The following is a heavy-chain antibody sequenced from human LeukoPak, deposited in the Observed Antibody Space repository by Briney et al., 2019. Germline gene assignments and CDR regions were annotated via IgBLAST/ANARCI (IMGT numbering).Heavy chain of an antibody. CDR1: GGSISNYY. CDR3: ARHVGSGSFFDI. D-gene: IGHD3-10*01. CDR2: VFYTGSA. V-gene: IGHV4-39*01. Sequence: SETLSLTCTVSGGSISNYYWGWIRQPPGKGLEWIGSVFYTGSAHCNPSLKSRVTISVDTSKNQFSLRLSSVTAADTAVYYCARHVGSGSFFDIWGQGTLVTVSS. J-gene: IGHJ3*02.